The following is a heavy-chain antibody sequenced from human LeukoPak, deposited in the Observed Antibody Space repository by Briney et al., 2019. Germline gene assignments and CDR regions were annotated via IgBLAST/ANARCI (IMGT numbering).Heavy chain of an antibody. J-gene: IGHJ4*02. V-gene: IGHV4-59*01. CDR3: ATTHLTPYYFDY. CDR1: GGSISSYY. D-gene: IGHD1-1*01. Sequence: SETLSLTRTVSGGSISSYYWSWIRQPPGKGLEWIGYIYYSGSTNYNPSLKSRVTISVDTSKNQFSLKLSSVTAADTAVYYCATTHLTPYYFDYWGQGTLVTVSS. CDR2: IYYSGST.